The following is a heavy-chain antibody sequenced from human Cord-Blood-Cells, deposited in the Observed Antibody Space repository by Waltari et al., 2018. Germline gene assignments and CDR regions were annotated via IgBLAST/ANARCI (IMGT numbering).Heavy chain of an antibody. CDR1: GYTFTGYY. J-gene: IGHJ4*02. Sequence: QVQLVQSGAEVKKPGASVKVSCKASGYTFTGYYMHWVRQAPGQGLEWMGWINPKGGGTDYAQKLQGRVTMTRDTSISTAYMELSRLRSDDTAVYYCARDTLGGSGSYFDYWGQGTLVTVSS. CDR3: ARDTLGGSGSYFDY. V-gene: IGHV1-2*02. CDR2: INPKGGGT. D-gene: IGHD1-26*01.